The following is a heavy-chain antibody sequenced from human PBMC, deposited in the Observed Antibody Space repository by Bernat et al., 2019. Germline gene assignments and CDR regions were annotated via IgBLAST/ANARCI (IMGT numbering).Heavy chain of an antibody. Sequence: EVQLVESGGGLVQPGGSLRPSFTPPGSTFSSHVMPWVRQPPGKGPVWISRISHDARDRNYADSVKGRFTISRDNAKNTLYLQMDSLSADDTALYYCVRDADYRVDYWGLGTLVTVSS. J-gene: IGHJ4*02. CDR1: GSTFSSHV. CDR3: VRDADYRVDY. V-gene: IGHV3-74*01. CDR2: ISHDARDR. D-gene: IGHD4-4*01.